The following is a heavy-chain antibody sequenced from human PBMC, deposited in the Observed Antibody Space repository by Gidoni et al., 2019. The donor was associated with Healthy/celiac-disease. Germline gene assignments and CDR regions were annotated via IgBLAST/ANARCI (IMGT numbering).Heavy chain of an antibody. D-gene: IGHD1-26*01. CDR3: AKVVSQSGSYEVFDY. Sequence: KGLEWVSAISGSGGSTDYADSVKGRFTISRDNSKNTLYLQMNSLRTEDTAVYYFAKVVSQSGSYEVFDYWGQGTLVTVSS. CDR2: ISGSGGST. J-gene: IGHJ4*02. V-gene: IGHV3-23*01.